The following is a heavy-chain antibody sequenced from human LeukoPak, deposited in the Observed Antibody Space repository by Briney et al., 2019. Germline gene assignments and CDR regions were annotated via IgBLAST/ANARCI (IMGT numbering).Heavy chain of an antibody. Sequence: GGSLRLSCAASGFSFSNYWVHWVRQGPGKGLVWVSRINSDGSSTSYADSVKGRFTISRDNAKNTLYLQVNSLRAEDTAVYYCARGRLGELSPFDSWGQGTLVTVSS. CDR3: ARGRLGELSPFDS. V-gene: IGHV3-74*01. J-gene: IGHJ4*02. CDR2: INSDGSST. CDR1: GFSFSNYW. D-gene: IGHD3-16*02.